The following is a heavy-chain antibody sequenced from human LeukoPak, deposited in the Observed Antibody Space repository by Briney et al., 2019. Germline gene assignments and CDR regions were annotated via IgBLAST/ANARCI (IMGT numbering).Heavy chain of an antibody. CDR3: ARDGRLRNNDY. J-gene: IGHJ4*02. Sequence: GGSLRLSCAASGFSFSDYVMSWVRQAPGKGLEWVSSISSSSSYIYYADSVKGRFTISRDNAKNSLYLQMNSLRAEDTAVYYCARDGRLRNNDYWGQGTLVTVSS. CDR2: ISSSSSYI. D-gene: IGHD5/OR15-5a*01. CDR1: GFSFSDYV. V-gene: IGHV3-21*01.